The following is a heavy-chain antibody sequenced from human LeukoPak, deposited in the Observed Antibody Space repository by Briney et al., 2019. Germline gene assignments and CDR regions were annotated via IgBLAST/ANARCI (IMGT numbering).Heavy chain of an antibody. CDR3: ARRYCSSTTCFDTFDI. V-gene: IGHV4-39*01. D-gene: IGHD2-2*01. CDR2: IYYSGSI. CDR1: GGSLSSNSYY. J-gene: IGHJ3*02. Sequence: PSETLSLTCTVSGGSLSSNSYYWGWLRQPPGTGLEWIGSIYYSGSIYYNPSLKRRVTIFVDASKNPFSLELSSVTAADTAVYYCARRYCSSTTCFDTFDIWGEGTMVTVSS.